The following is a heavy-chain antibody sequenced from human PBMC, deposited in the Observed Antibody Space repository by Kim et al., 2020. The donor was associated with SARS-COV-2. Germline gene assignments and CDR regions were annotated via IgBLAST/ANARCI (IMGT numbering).Heavy chain of an antibody. J-gene: IGHJ6*02. Sequence: GGSLRLSCTASGFTFSNYWMSWVRQAPGKGLEWVSNIKQNGSEKYYVDSVKGRFTISRDNAKNSLYLQMNSLTAADTAVYYCRFGMDVWGQGTTVTVSS. CDR3: RFGMDV. CDR2: IKQNGSEK. V-gene: IGHV3-7*05. CDR1: GFTFSNYW.